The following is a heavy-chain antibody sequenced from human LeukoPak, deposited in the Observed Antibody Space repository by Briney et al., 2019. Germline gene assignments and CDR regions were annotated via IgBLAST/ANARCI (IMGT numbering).Heavy chain of an antibody. J-gene: IGHJ4*02. V-gene: IGHV3-21*01. CDR3: AKDWSEGSGSYLEY. CDR2: ISSSSSDI. Sequence: PGGSLRLSCAASGFIFSSYSMNWVRQAPGKGLEWVSSISSSSSDIYHADSVKGRFTISRDNAKNSLYLQMNSLRADDTAVYYCAKDWSEGSGSYLEYWGQGTLVTVSS. D-gene: IGHD3-10*01. CDR1: GFIFSSYS.